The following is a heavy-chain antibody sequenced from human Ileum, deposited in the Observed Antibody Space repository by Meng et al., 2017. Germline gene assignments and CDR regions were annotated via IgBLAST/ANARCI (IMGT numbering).Heavy chain of an antibody. J-gene: IGHJ5*02. V-gene: IGHV4-30-4*01. D-gene: IGHD3-3*01. Sequence: QVQLQESGPGLVKPSQTLSLTCNVSGGSISSGDYYWSLIRQPPGKGLEWIGYIYYSGSTYYNPSLKSRVTISVDTSKNQFSLKLSSVTAADTAVYYCARENTIFGVVWGSWFDPWGQGTLVTVSS. CDR1: GGSISSGDYY. CDR3: ARENTIFGVVWGSWFDP. CDR2: IYYSGST.